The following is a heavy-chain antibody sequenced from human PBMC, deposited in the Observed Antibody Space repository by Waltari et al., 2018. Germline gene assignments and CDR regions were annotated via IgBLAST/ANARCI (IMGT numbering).Heavy chain of an antibody. CDR1: GDSISSHGNY. CDR3: ARALGLGYHYYYYMDV. Sequence: QLQLQESGPGLVDPSETLSLTCTVSGDSISSHGNYWGWVRQPPGKGLEWIGSIYYSGSTNYNPSLKSRVTISVDTSKNQFSLKLSSVTAADTAVYYCARALGLGYHYYYYMDVWGKGTTVTVSS. J-gene: IGHJ6*03. D-gene: IGHD3-16*01. CDR2: IYYSGST. V-gene: IGHV4-39*07.